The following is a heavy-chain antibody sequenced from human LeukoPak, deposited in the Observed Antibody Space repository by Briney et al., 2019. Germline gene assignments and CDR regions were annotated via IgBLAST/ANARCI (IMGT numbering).Heavy chain of an antibody. Sequence: GGSLRLSCVDSGFTFTNAWMSWVRQAPGKGLGWIXRXXXXTDGETTNYAEPVRGRFTISRDDSKSAVYLQMNSLKIEDTAVYYCTTDLGTYYHGSQRLIPIDYWGQGTLVTVSS. CDR2: XXXXTDGETT. CDR3: TTDLGTYYHGSQRLIPIDY. CDR1: GFTFTNAW. D-gene: IGHD3-10*01. J-gene: IGHJ4*02. V-gene: IGHV3-15*01.